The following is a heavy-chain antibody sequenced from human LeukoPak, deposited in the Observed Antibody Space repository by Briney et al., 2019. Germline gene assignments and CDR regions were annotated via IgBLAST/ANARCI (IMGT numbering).Heavy chain of an antibody. CDR1: GFSFSSFA. D-gene: IGHD1-26*01. CDR2: ISGGGRLT. J-gene: IGHJ4*02. Sequence: GGSLRLSCVGSGFSFSSFAMSWVRQGPGRGLELVSTISGGGRLTYYADSVKGRFTISRDDSKNMQFLEMSSLRPEDTADYFCAKRITATTGFYFDSWGQGALVTVSA. CDR3: AKRITATTGFYFDS. V-gene: IGHV3-23*01.